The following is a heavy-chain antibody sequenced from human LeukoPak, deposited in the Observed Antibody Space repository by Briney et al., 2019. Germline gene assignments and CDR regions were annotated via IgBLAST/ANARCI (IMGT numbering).Heavy chain of an antibody. V-gene: IGHV4-30-2*01. D-gene: IGHD6-19*01. J-gene: IGHJ4*02. CDR2: IYHSGST. Sequence: SETLPLTCAVSGGSISSGGYSWSWIRQPPGKGLEWIGYIYHSGSTYYNPSLKSRVTISVDRSKNQFSLKLSSVTAADTAVYYCARGSSGWYIKPIDYWGQGTLVTVSS. CDR1: GGSISSGGYS. CDR3: ARGSSGWYIKPIDY.